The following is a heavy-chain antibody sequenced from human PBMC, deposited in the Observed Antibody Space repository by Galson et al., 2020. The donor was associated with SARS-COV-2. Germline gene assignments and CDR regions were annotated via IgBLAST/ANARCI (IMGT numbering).Heavy chain of an antibody. CDR3: ARQGVNMIVLVTVPGWYFDL. D-gene: IGHD3-22*01. CDR1: GYSVSTTNY. Sequence: SETLSLTCTVSGYSVSTTNYWGWVRQPPGRGLEWPGSVYPSGTTYYNPSLKRRVTLSVDTSKNQFSLRQDSVTAADTALYYCARQGVNMIVLVTVPGWYFDLWGRGTLVTVSS. J-gene: IGHJ2*01. CDR2: VYPSGTT. V-gene: IGHV4-38-2*02.